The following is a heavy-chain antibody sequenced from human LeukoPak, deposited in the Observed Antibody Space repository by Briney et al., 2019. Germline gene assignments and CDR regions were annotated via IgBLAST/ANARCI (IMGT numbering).Heavy chain of an antibody. CDR1: GGSISSYY. V-gene: IGHV4-59*01. CDR3: ARDQYSSSWYGAFDC. D-gene: IGHD6-13*01. CDR2: IYYSGST. J-gene: IGHJ4*02. Sequence: PSETLSLTCTVSGGSISSYYWSWIRQPPGKGLEWIGYIYYSGSTNYNPSLQSRVTIPVDTSKYQFSLKLSSVTAADTAVYYCARDQYSSSWYGAFDCWGQGTLVTVSS.